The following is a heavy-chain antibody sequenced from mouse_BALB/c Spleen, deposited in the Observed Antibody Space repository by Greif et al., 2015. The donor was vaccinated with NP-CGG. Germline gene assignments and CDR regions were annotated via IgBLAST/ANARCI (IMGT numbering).Heavy chain of an antibody. CDR3: ARGLGRGYYFDY. D-gene: IGHD4-1*01. J-gene: IGHJ2*01. Sequence: VQLQQSGAELAKPGASVKMSCKASGYTFTSYWMHWVKQRPGQGLEWIGYINPSTGYTEYNQKFKDKATLTADKSSSTAYMQLSSLTSEDSAVYYCARGLGRGYYFDYWGQGTTLTVSS. CDR1: GYTFTSYW. CDR2: INPSTGYT. V-gene: IGHV1-7*01.